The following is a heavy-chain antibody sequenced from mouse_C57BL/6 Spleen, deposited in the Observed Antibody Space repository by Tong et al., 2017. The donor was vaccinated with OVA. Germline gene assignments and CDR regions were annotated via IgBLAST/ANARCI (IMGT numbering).Heavy chain of an antibody. D-gene: IGHD2-2*01. CDR1: GFNIKDDY. CDR2: IDPENGDT. J-gene: IGHJ2*01. Sequence: EVQLQESGAELVRPGASVKLSCTASGFNIKDDYMHWVKQRPEQGLEWIGWIDPENGDTEYASKFQGKATITADTSSNTAYLQLSSLTSEDTAIYYCARGGTMVMDWGQGTTLTVSS. CDR3: ARGGTMVMD. V-gene: IGHV14-4*01.